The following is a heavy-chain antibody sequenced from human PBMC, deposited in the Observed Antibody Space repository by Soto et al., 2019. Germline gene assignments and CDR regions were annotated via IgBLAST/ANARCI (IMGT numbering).Heavy chain of an antibody. Sequence: GGSLRLSCAASGFTFSSYAMSWVRQAPGKGLEWVSAISGSGGSTYYADSVKGRFTISRDNSKNTLYLQMNSLRAEDTAVYYCAKGGYCSSTSCSYLDYWGQGTLGTVSS. V-gene: IGHV3-23*01. CDR1: GFTFSSYA. J-gene: IGHJ4*02. CDR2: ISGSGGST. CDR3: AKGGYCSSTSCSYLDY. D-gene: IGHD2-2*01.